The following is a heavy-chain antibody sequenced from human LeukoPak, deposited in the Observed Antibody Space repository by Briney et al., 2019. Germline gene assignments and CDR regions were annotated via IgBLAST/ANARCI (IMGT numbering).Heavy chain of an antibody. CDR1: GFTFSSYA. V-gene: IGHV3-23*01. Sequence: AGGSLRLSCAASGFTFSSYAMSWVRQAPGKGLEWVSAISGSGGSTYYADSVKGRFTISRDNSKNTLCLQMNSLRAEDTAVYYCAKEKMGATRYFDYWGQGTLVTLSS. D-gene: IGHD1-26*01. CDR2: ISGSGGST. CDR3: AKEKMGATRYFDY. J-gene: IGHJ4*02.